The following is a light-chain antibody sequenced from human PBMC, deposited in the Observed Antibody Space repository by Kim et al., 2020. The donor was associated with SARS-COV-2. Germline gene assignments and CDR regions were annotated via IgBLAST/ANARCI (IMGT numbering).Light chain of an antibody. CDR1: KLGDKY. Sequence: SYELTQPTSVSVSPGQTASITCSGDKLGDKYAYWYQQKPGQSPVLVIYQDGKRPSGIPERFSGSNSGNTATLTISGTQAMDEADYYCQAWDSSTDVVFGGGTKLTVL. CDR3: QAWDSSTDVV. CDR2: QDG. V-gene: IGLV3-1*01. J-gene: IGLJ2*01.